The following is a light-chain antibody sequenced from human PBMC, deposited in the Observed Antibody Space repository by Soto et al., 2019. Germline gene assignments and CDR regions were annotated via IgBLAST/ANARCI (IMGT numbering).Light chain of an antibody. V-gene: IGKV3-20*01. CDR3: QQYGSSPIT. Sequence: EVRLSQSPCTLSLSTGERATLSCRASQSVSSNYLAWYQQKPGQAPRLLFYGASSRATGIPAKFSGSGSGTDFSLTISRLEPEDFAVYYCQQYGSSPITFGQGTRLAI. J-gene: IGKJ5*01. CDR1: QSVSSNY. CDR2: GAS.